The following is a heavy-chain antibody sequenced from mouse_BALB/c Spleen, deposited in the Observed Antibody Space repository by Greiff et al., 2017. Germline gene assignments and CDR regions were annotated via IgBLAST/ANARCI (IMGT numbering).Heavy chain of an antibody. Sequence: QVQLKESGPGLVAPSQSLSITCTVSGFSLTSYGVHWVRQPPGKGLEWLGVIWAGGSTNYNSALMSRLSISKDNSKSQVFLKMNSLQTDDTAMYYCARDPRQLGLKGAMDYWGQGTSVTVSS. D-gene: IGHD3-2*01. CDR3: ARDPRQLGLKGAMDY. J-gene: IGHJ4*01. CDR1: GFSLTSYG. V-gene: IGHV2-9*02. CDR2: IWAGGST.